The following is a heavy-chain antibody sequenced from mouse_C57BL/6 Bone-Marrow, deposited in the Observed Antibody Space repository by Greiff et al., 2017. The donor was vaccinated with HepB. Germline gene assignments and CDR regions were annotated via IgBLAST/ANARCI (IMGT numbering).Heavy chain of an antibody. J-gene: IGHJ3*01. V-gene: IGHV3-6*01. CDR3: AKEVYSY. Sequence: EVQLKESGPGLVKPSQSLSLTCSVTGYSITSGYYWNWIRQFPGNKLEWMGYISYDGSNNYNPSLKNRISITRDTSKNQCFLKLNSVTTEDTATYYCAKEVYSYWGQGTLVTVSA. CDR1: GYSITSGYY. D-gene: IGHD2-1*01. CDR2: ISYDGSN.